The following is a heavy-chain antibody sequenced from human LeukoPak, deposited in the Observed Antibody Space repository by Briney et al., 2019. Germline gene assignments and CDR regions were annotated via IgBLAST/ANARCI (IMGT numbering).Heavy chain of an antibody. V-gene: IGHV3-11*04. CDR3: ARDLVVYSSSWVPLGY. Sequence: GGSLRLSCAASGFTSSDYYMSWIRQAPGKGLEWVSYISSSGSTIYYADSVKGRFTISRDNAKNSLYLQMNSLRAEDTAVYYCARDLVVYSSSWVPLGYWGQGTLVTVSS. J-gene: IGHJ4*02. CDR1: GFTSSDYY. CDR2: ISSSGSTI. D-gene: IGHD6-13*01.